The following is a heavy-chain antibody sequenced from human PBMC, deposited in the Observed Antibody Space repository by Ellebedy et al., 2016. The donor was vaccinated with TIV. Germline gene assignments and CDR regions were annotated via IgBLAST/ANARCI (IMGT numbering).Heavy chain of an antibody. D-gene: IGHD3-3*01. J-gene: IGHJ4*02. CDR2: ISGSGGSA. CDR3: AKDRGGSGYDFWSGYYWRGPNYFDY. CDR1: GFTFSSYA. V-gene: IGHV3-23*01. Sequence: GGSLRLXXAASGFTFSSYAMSWVRQAPGKGLEWVSAISGSGGSAYYADSVKGRFTISRDNSKNTLYLQMNSLRAEDTAVYYCAKDRGGSGYDFWSGYYWRGPNYFDYWGQGTLVTVSS.